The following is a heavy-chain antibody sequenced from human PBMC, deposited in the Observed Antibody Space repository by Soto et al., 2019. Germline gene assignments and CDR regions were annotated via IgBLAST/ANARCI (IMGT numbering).Heavy chain of an antibody. CDR2: ISGSGGCT. CDR1: GFTFSSYA. CDR3: ANLPYGGSPGDWFDP. D-gene: IGHD2-15*01. Sequence: GGSLRLSCAASGFTFSSYAMSWVRQAPGKGLEWVSAISGSGGCTYYADSVKGRFTISRDNSKNTLYLQMNSLRAEDTAVYYCANLPYGGSPGDWFDPWGQGTLVTVSS. J-gene: IGHJ5*02. V-gene: IGHV3-23*01.